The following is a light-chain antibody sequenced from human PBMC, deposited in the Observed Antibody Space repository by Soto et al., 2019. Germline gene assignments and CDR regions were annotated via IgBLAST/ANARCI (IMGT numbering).Light chain of an antibody. CDR3: QQYNSYSYT. J-gene: IGKJ2*01. CDR1: QSISFW. V-gene: IGKV1-5*01. Sequence: DIQMTQSPSTLSASVGDRVTITCRSSQSISFWLAWYQQKPGKAPKLLIYDASTLYSGVPSRFSGSRSGTEFTLTISSLQPDDFASYYCQQYNSYSYTFGQGTKLEIK. CDR2: DAS.